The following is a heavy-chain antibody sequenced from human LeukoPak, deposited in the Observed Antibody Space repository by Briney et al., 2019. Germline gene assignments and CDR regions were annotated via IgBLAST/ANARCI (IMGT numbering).Heavy chain of an antibody. CDR2: IYYSGST. CDR1: GGSISSYY. V-gene: IGHV4-59*01. Sequence: KPSETLSLTCTVSGGSISSYYWSWIRQPPGKGLEWIGYIYYSGSTNYNPSLNSRVTISVDTSKNQFSLKLSSVTAADTAVYYCARERLEYDFWSGYYKGLDVWGKGTTVTVSS. J-gene: IGHJ6*04. CDR3: ARERLEYDFWSGYYKGLDV. D-gene: IGHD3-3*01.